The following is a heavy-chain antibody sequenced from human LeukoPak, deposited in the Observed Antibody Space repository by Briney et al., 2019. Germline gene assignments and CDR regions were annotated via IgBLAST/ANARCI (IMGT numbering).Heavy chain of an antibody. Sequence: GGSLRLSCAVSGFTFSSYGMHWVRQAPGKGLEWVAFIRYDGSNKYYADSVKGRFTISRDNSKNTLYLQMNSLRAEDTAVYYCAKDHYSGYDFSWYFDLWGRGTLVTVSS. CDR3: AKDHYSGYDFSWYFDL. J-gene: IGHJ2*01. CDR2: IRYDGSNK. V-gene: IGHV3-30*02. D-gene: IGHD5-12*01. CDR1: GFTFSSYG.